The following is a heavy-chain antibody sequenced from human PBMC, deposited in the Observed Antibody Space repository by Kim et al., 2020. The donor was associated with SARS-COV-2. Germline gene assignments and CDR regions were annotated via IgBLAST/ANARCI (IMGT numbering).Heavy chain of an antibody. CDR1: GGSISSGGYY. D-gene: IGHD2-21*01. V-gene: IGHV4-31*03. J-gene: IGHJ6*02. CDR2: IYYSGST. CDR3: QGIASEDYYGMDV. Sequence: SETLSLTCTVSGGSISSGGYYWSWIRQHPGKGLEWIGYIYYSGSTYYNPSLKSRVTISVDTSKNQFSLKLSSVTAADTAVYYCQGIASEDYYGMDVWGQGTTVTVSS.